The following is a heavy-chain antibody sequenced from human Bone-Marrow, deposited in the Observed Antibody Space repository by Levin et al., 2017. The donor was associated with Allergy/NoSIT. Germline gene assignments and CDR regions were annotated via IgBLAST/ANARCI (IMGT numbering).Heavy chain of an antibody. V-gene: IGHV4-31*03. Sequence: PSETLSLTCTVSGASITRGSYFWTWIRQPPGKGLEWIGHIHHGGSTSYNPSLKSRITMSLSTSENQFSLKLTSVSAADTAVYFCARGTGGLVLYYYYYAMDVWGQGTTVTISS. D-gene: IGHD1-26*01. CDR1: GASITRGSYF. CDR3: ARGTGGLVLYYYYYAMDV. J-gene: IGHJ6*02. CDR2: IHHGGST.